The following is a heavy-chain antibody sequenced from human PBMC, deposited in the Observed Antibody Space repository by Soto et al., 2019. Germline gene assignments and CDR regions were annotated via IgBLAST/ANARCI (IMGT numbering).Heavy chain of an antibody. CDR3: ARQEGAPVLFYYGMDV. V-gene: IGHV5-51*01. CDR2: IYPGDSDT. Sequence: ESLKLSCRGSGYNFTNYWIGWVLHMPGKGLEWMGIIYPGDSDTRYSPSFQGQVTISADKSVSAAYLQWSSLKASDTAMYYCARQEGAPVLFYYGMDVWGQGTTVTVS. D-gene: IGHD1-26*01. J-gene: IGHJ6*02. CDR1: GYNFTNYW.